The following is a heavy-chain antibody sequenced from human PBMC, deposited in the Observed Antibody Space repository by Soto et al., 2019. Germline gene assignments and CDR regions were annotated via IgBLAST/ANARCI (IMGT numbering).Heavy chain of an antibody. CDR1: GGSFSGYY. V-gene: IGHV4-34*01. CDR3: ARAGYFWSGYYPYYYGMDV. Sequence: PSETLSLTCAVYGGSFSGYYWSWIRQPPGKGLEWIGKINHSGSTDYNPSLKSRVTISVDTSKNQFSLKLSSVTAADTAVYYCARAGYFWSGYYPYYYGMDVWGQGTTVTVSS. J-gene: IGHJ6*02. CDR2: INHSGST. D-gene: IGHD3-3*01.